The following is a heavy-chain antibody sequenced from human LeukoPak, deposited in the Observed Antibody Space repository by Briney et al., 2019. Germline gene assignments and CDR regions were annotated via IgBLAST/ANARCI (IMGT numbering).Heavy chain of an antibody. CDR1: GCTFSNYA. CDR3: EMTPFDY. J-gene: IGHJ4*02. CDR2: ISGSGGST. V-gene: IGHV3-23*01. Sequence: GGSLRLSCAASGCTFSNYAMTWVRQAPGKGLDWVSTISGSGGSTYYADSVKGWFTISRDNSKNTLSLQMNSLRVEDTAVYYCEMTPFDYWGQGTLVTVSS.